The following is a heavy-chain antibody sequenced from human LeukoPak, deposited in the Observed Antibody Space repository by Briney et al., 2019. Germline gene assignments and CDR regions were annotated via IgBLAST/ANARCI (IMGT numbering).Heavy chain of an antibody. CDR2: ISHARST. V-gene: IGHV4-38-2*02. CDR1: GYSISSGYY. J-gene: IGHJ4*02. CDR3: ARILRGVIVTSFDY. Sequence: SETLSLTCTVSGYSISSGYYWGWVRQPPGKGLEWIGSISHARSTDYSPSLKSRVTISLDTSKNQFSLKLRPVTAADTAVYYCARILRGVIVTSFDYWGQGILVTVSS. D-gene: IGHD3-10*01.